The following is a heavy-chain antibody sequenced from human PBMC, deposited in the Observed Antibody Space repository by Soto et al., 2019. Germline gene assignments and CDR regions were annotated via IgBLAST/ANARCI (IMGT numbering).Heavy chain of an antibody. CDR1: GFSFSNYG. V-gene: IGHV3-30*18. Sequence: QVQLVQSGGGMVQPGRSLRLSCAASGFSFSNYGMHWVRQAPGKGLEWVALIAYDGSDKYYADSVKGRFTISRDNSKKMLYLQMNSLRPVDTAVYFCAKVEVAYDYWGQGALVIVSS. J-gene: IGHJ4*02. CDR3: AKVEVAYDY. D-gene: IGHD5-12*01. CDR2: IAYDGSDK.